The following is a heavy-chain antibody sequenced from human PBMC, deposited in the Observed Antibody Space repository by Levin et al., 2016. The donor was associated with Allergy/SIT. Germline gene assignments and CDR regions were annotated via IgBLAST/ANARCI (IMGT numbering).Heavy chain of an antibody. Sequence: QMPGKGLEWVSYISSSGSTIYYADSVKGRFTIFRDNAKNSLYLQMNSLRAEDTAVYYCARALVLRYFDWLDERDAFDIWGQGTMVTVSS. V-gene: IGHV3-48*03. D-gene: IGHD3-9*01. CDR3: ARALVLRYFDWLDERDAFDI. J-gene: IGHJ3*02. CDR2: ISSSGSTI.